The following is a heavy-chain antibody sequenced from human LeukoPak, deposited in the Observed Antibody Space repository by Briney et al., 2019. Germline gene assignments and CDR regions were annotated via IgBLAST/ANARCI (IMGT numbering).Heavy chain of an antibody. Sequence: PSQTLSLTCTVSGGSISSGGYYWNWIRQHPGKGLEWIGYIYYSGSTYYNPSLKSRLIISVDTSKNQFSLKVSSVTAADTAVYYCARGQYSGSCFDNWGQGSLVTVSS. D-gene: IGHD1-26*01. J-gene: IGHJ4*02. CDR1: GGSISSGGYY. CDR2: IYYSGST. V-gene: IGHV4-31*03. CDR3: ARGQYSGSCFDN.